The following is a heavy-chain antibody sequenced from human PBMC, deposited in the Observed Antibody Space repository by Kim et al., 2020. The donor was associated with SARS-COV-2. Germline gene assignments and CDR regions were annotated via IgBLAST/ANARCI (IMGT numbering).Heavy chain of an antibody. J-gene: IGHJ2*01. Sequence: GGSLRLSCAASGFTFGDYAMHWVRQAPGKGLEWVSGISWNSGSIGYADSVKGRFTISRDNAKNSLYLQMNSLRAEDTAVYYCAKEYGGVYPVAWYFDPWGRGTLVTVSS. D-gene: IGHD4-17*01. CDR3: AKEYGGVYPVAWYFDP. V-gene: IGHV3-9*01. CDR2: ISWNSGSI. CDR1: GFTFGDYA.